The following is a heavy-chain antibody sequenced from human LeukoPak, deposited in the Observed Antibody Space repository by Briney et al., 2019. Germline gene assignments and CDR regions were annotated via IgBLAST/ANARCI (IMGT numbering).Heavy chain of an antibody. D-gene: IGHD1-7*01. Sequence: ASVKVSCKASGYTFTGYYMHWVRQAPGQGLEWMGGIIPIFGTANYAQKFQGRVTITTDEFTSTAYMELSSLRSEDTAVYYCARAKITGTTVFYMDVWGKGTTVTVSS. CDR2: IIPIFGTA. J-gene: IGHJ6*03. CDR1: GYTFTGYY. CDR3: ARAKITGTTVFYMDV. V-gene: IGHV1-69*05.